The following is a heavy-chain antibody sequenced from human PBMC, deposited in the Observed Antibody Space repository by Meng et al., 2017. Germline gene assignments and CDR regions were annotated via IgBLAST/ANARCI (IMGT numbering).Heavy chain of an antibody. CDR3: ARDPRDFWSGYFISWFDP. Sequence: GGSLRLSCAASGFTFSSYWMHWVRQAPGKGLVWVSRINSDGSSTSYADSVKGRFTISRDNAKNTPYLQMNSLRAEDTAVYYCARDPRDFWSGYFISWFDPWGQGTLVTVSS. CDR2: INSDGSST. CDR1: GFTFSSYW. V-gene: IGHV3-74*01. D-gene: IGHD3-3*01. J-gene: IGHJ5*02.